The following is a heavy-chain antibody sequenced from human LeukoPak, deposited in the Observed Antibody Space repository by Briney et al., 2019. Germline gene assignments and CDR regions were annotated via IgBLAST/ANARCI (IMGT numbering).Heavy chain of an antibody. CDR3: ACSGLDLSPFDP. CDR1: GGSISSYY. CDR2: IYYSGST. D-gene: IGHD3-16*02. J-gene: IGHJ5*02. Sequence: SETLSLTCTVSGGSISSYYWSWIRQPPGKGLEWIGYIYYSGSTNYNPSLKSRVTISVDTSKNQFSLKLSSVTAADTAVYYCACSGLDLSPFDPWGQGTLVTVSS. V-gene: IGHV4-59*01.